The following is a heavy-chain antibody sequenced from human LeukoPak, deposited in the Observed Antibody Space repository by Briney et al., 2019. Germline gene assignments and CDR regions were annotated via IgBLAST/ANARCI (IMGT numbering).Heavy chain of an antibody. CDR2: IYHSGST. J-gene: IGHJ4*02. CDR3: ASTVWFGEMTLDY. V-gene: IGHV4-38-2*02. D-gene: IGHD3-10*01. CDR1: GYSISSGYY. Sequence: SETLSLTCTVSGYSISSGYYWGWIRQPPGKGLEWIGSIYHSGSTYYNPSLKSRVTISVDTSKNQFSLKLSSVTAADTAVYYCASTVWFGEMTLDYWGQGTLVTVSS.